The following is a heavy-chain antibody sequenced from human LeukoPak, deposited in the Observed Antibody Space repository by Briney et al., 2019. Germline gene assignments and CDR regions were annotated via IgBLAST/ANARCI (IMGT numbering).Heavy chain of an antibody. V-gene: IGHV3-23*01. J-gene: IGHJ6*02. D-gene: IGHD3-3*01. CDR3: AKDGGYYDFLARNYYYYGMDV. CDR1: GFTFSTSD. Sequence: PGGSLRLSCAASGFTFSTSDMSWVRQAPGKGLEWVSASSGSGRDAYYADSVKGRFTISRDNSKNTVYLQMNSLRAEDTAVYYCAKDGGYYDFLARNYYYYGMDVWGQGTTVTVSS. CDR2: SSGSGRDA.